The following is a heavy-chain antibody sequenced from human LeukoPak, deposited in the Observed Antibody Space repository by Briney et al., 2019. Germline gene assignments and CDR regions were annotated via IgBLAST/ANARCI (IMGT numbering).Heavy chain of an antibody. J-gene: IGHJ5*02. D-gene: IGHD3-10*01. CDR2: INPSGGST. CDR3: ARVMYSYDSASYYNGWLDP. V-gene: IGHV1-46*01. Sequence: ASVKVSCKASGYTFTTYFLHWVRQAPGQGLEWMGIINPSGGSTTYAQKFQGRVTMTRDTSTSTVYMELSSLRFEDTAVYYCARVMYSYDSASYYNGWLDPWGQGTLVTVSS. CDR1: GYTFTTYF.